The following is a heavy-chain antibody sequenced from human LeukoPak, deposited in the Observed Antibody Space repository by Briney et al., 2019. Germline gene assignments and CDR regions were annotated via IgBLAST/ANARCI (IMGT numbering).Heavy chain of an antibody. V-gene: IGHV4-59*08. CDR2: IYYSGST. CDR1: GGSISSYY. D-gene: IGHD6-19*01. Sequence: PSETLSLTCTVSGGSISSYYWSWIRQPPGKGLEWNGYIYYSGSTNYNPSLKSRVTISVDTSKNQFSLKLSSVTAADTAVYYCARQTFSSGSLHFWGQGTLVTVSS. CDR3: ARQTFSSGSLHF. J-gene: IGHJ4*02.